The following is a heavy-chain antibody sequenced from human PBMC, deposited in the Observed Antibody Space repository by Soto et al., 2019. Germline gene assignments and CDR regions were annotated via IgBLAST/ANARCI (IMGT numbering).Heavy chain of an antibody. D-gene: IGHD3-22*01. CDR1: GYTFTIYY. CDR3: ARDRYYYDSSGYYGQDY. CDR2: INPSGGST. J-gene: IGHJ4*02. V-gene: IGHV1-46*01. Sequence: GASVKVSCKASGYTFTIYYMHWLRQAPGQGLEWMGIINPSGGSTSYAQKFQGRVTMTRDTSTSTVYMELSSLRSEDAAVYYCARDRYYYDSSGYYGQDYWGQGTLVTVSS.